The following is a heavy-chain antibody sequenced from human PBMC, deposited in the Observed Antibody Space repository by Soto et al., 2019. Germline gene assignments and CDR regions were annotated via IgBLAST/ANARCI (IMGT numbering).Heavy chain of an antibody. CDR3: ARGSNRVTIFGVVITSYYFDY. D-gene: IGHD3-3*01. Sequence: SETLSLTCAVYGGSFSGYYWSWIRQPPGKGLEWIGEINHSGSTNYNPSLKSRVTISVDTSKNQFSLKLSSVTAADTAVYYCARGSNRVTIFGVVITSYYFDYWGQGTLVTVSS. J-gene: IGHJ4*02. CDR1: GGSFSGYY. CDR2: INHSGST. V-gene: IGHV4-34*01.